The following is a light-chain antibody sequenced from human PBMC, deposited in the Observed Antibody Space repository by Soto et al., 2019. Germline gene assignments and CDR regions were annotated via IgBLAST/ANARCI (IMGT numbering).Light chain of an antibody. CDR3: QQYNSYSWT. J-gene: IGKJ1*01. CDR1: QSISSW. CDR2: KAS. V-gene: IGKV1-5*03. Sequence: IPGTESPARRSASVGDRVTITCGASQSISSWLAWYQQKPGKAPKLLIYKASSLESGVPSRFSGSGSGTEFTLTISSLQPDDFATYYCQQYNSYSWTFGQGTKVDIK.